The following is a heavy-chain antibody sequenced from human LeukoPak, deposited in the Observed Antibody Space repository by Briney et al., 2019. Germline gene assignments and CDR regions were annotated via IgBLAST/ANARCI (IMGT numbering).Heavy chain of an antibody. D-gene: IGHD3-22*01. CDR3: ARDPDDSSGYLPHY. CDR1: GFTFSSYA. CDR2: IRSSGDST. J-gene: IGHJ4*02. V-gene: IGHV3-23*01. Sequence: QTGGSLRLSCAASGFTFSSYAMSWVRQAPGKGLEWVSTIRSSGDSTYYADSVKGRFTISRDNSKNTLYLQMNSLRAEDTAVYYCARDPDDSSGYLPHYWGQGTLVTVSS.